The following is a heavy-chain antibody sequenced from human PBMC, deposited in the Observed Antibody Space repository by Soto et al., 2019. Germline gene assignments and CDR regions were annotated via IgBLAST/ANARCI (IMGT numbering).Heavy chain of an antibody. J-gene: IGHJ6*02. D-gene: IGHD3-22*01. Sequence: PSETLSLTCTVSGGSISSSYWSWIRRPPGKGLEWIGHMFYSGSTNYNPSLKRRVSISLDTSKSQFSLKLSSVTAADTAVYYCARYYFDTSGYFYGLDVSGQGTTVTVSS. V-gene: IGHV4-59*01. CDR3: ARYYFDTSGYFYGLDV. CDR2: MFYSGST. CDR1: GGSISSSY.